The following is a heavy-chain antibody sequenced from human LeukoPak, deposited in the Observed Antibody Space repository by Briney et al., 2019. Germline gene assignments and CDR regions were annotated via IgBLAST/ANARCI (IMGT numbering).Heavy chain of an antibody. J-gene: IGHJ4*02. CDR3: ARESSGWYGVDY. Sequence: GGSLRLSCAASGFTFSSYGMHWVRQAPGKGLEWVAVIWYDGSNKYYADSVKGRFTISRDNSKNTLYLQMNSLRAEDTAVYYCARESSGWYGVDYWGQGTLVTVSS. CDR1: GFTFSSYG. CDR2: IWYDGSNK. V-gene: IGHV3-33*01. D-gene: IGHD6-19*01.